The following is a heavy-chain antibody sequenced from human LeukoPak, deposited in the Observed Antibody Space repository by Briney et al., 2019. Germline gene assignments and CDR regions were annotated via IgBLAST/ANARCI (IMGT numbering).Heavy chain of an antibody. J-gene: IGHJ4*02. Sequence: PSETLSLTCTVSGGSISSYYWSWIRQPAGKGLEWIGRIYTSGSTNYNPSLKSRVTISVDKSKNQFSLKLSSVTAADTAVYYCASDHPYYDSSGYQYYFDYWGQGTLVTVSS. CDR2: IYTSGST. CDR1: GGSISSYY. V-gene: IGHV4-4*07. CDR3: ASDHPYYDSSGYQYYFDY. D-gene: IGHD3-22*01.